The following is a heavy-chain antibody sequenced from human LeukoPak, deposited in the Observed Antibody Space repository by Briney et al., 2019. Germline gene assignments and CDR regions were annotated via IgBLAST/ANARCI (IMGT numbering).Heavy chain of an antibody. D-gene: IGHD2-15*01. CDR1: GGSVSSGSYY. Sequence: SETLSLTCTVSGGSVSSGSYYWSWIRQPPGKGLEWIGYIYYSGSTNYNPSLKSRVTISVDTSKNQFSLKLSSVTAADTAVYYCARDFCSGGSCYPDAFDIWGQGTMVTVSS. CDR3: ARDFCSGGSCYPDAFDI. CDR2: IYYSGST. V-gene: IGHV4-61*01. J-gene: IGHJ3*02.